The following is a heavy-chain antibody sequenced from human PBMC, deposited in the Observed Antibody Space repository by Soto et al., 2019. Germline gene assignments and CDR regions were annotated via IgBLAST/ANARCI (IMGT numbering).Heavy chain of an antibody. D-gene: IGHD6-19*01. J-gene: IGHJ6*02. V-gene: IGHV1-69*01. CDR2: IIPIFGTA. Sequence: QAQLEQSGGEVKKPGSSVKVSCKASRVAFSKFVTWVRQAPGLGLEWVGGIIPIFGTANYAQKFQGRVTITADESTSTSYMEVNNMRSEDTAVYYCAKVRYSSPMGYYYGMAVWGQGTTVTVSS. CDR1: RVAFSKFV. CDR3: AKVRYSSPMGYYYGMAV.